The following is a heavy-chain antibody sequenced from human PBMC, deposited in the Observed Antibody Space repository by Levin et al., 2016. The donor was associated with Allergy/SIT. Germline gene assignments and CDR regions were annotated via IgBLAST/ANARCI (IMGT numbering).Heavy chain of an antibody. CDR2: ISWSSGSI. J-gene: IGHJ4*02. CDR3: AKDNKYSSTWYEY. V-gene: IGHV3-9*01. D-gene: IGHD6-13*01. Sequence: GGSLRLSCAASGFTFDDYAMHWVRQAPGKGLEWVSSISWSSGSIGYADSVKGRFTISRDNAKNSLYLQMDSLRAEDTALYYCAKDNKYSSTWYEYWGQGTLVTVSS. CDR1: GFTFDDYA.